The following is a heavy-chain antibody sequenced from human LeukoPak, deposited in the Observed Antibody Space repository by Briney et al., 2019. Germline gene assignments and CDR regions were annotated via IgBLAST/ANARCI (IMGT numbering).Heavy chain of an antibody. CDR1: GFTFSSDW. CDR2: IKQDGSQK. D-gene: IGHD6-13*01. Sequence: GGSLRLSCAASGFTFSSDWMSWVRQAPGKGLEWVANIKQDGSQKYYVDSVKGRFTISRDNAKNSLYLQMNSLRAEDTAMYYCTCPSAAGPNWGQGTLVTVSS. J-gene: IGHJ4*02. V-gene: IGHV3-7*03. CDR3: TCPSAAGPN.